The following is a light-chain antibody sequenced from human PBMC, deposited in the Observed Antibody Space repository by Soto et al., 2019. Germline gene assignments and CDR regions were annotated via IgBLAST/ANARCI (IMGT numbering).Light chain of an antibody. CDR3: ALYMGSGIWV. CDR1: SGSVSTSYY. Sequence: QAVVTQEPSFSVSPGRTVTLTCGLSSGSVSTSYYPSWYQQNPGQAPRTLIYSTNTRSSGVPDRFSGSILGNKAALTITGAQADDEADYYCALYMGSGIWVFGGGTKLTVL. V-gene: IGLV8-61*01. CDR2: STN. J-gene: IGLJ3*02.